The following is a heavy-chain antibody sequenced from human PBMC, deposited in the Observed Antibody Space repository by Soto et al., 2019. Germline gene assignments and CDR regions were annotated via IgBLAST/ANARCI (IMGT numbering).Heavy chain of an antibody. D-gene: IGHD3-3*01. CDR3: AKAELRFLEWCPGGCAIYCMDV. J-gene: IGHJ6*02. Sequence: GGSLRPPCSPSGFTFTACAINWVRQAPSKGLEWVAVISYDATNIYYADSVKGRFTIPRARSKDTLNLQMRSLRADDTAGAYCAKAELRFLEWCPGGCAIYCMDVWGRGTTVTVSS. CDR1: GFTFTACA. CDR2: ISYDATNI. V-gene: IGHV3-30-3*01.